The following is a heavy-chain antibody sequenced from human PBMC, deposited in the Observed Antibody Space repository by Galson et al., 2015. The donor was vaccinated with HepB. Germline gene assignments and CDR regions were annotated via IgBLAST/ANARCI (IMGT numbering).Heavy chain of an antibody. CDR1: DFTFSNYW. CDR3: ARRISLVRGIITRPDYYYGMDV. Sequence: SLRLSCAASDFTFSNYWMNWVRQAPGKGLEWVANINPDGSEKYYVPSLKGRFTLSRDIAKNSLYLQMDSLRAEDTAVYYCARRISLVRGIITRPDYYYGMDVWGQGTAVTVAS. V-gene: IGHV3-7*03. J-gene: IGHJ6*02. D-gene: IGHD3-10*01. CDR2: INPDGSEK.